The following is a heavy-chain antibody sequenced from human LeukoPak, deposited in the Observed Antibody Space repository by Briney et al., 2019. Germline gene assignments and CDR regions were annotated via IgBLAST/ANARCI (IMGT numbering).Heavy chain of an antibody. J-gene: IGHJ3*02. V-gene: IGHV3-30-3*01. Sequence: GGSLRLSCAASEFTFSSYWMHWVRQAPGKGLEWVAVISYDGSNKYYADSVKGRFTISRDNSKNTLYLQMNSLRAEDTAVYYCARDSEVNAFDIWGQGTMVTVSS. CDR1: EFTFSSYW. CDR3: ARDSEVNAFDI. CDR2: ISYDGSNK. D-gene: IGHD3-10*01.